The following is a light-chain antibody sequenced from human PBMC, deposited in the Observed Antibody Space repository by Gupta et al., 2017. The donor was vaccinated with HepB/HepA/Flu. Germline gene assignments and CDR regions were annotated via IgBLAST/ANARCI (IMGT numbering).Light chain of an antibody. J-gene: IGKJ4*01. CDR3: QQNDKWPLT. CDR2: RAS. Sequence: ILMTQSPAILSLSPGERATLSCRASQSVSNDLAWYQQKPGQAPRLLISRASTRASGIPARFSGSGSGTEFTLTISSLQSEDFAIYYCQQNDKWPLTFGGGTKVEIK. V-gene: IGKV3D-15*01. CDR1: QSVSND.